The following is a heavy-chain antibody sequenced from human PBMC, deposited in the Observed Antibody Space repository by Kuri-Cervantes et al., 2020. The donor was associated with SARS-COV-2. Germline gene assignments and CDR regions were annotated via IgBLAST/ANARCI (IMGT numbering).Heavy chain of an antibody. CDR2: INHSGST. CDR3: ARVIKGRIQLRYYYYMDV. CDR1: GGSFSGYY. D-gene: IGHD5-18*01. Sequence: GSLRLSCAVYGGSFSGYYWSWIRQPPGKGLEWIGEINHSGSTNYNPSLKSRVTISVDTSKNQFSLKLSSVTAADTAVYYCARVIKGRIQLRYYYYMDVWGKGTTVTVSS. V-gene: IGHV4-34*01. J-gene: IGHJ6*03.